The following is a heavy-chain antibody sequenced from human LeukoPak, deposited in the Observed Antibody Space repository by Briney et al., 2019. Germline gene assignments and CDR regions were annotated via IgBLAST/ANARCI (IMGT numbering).Heavy chain of an antibody. CDR1: GFTFSTYW. D-gene: IGHD1-26*01. CDR3: ARDNKWELLGNFDY. V-gene: IGHV3-7*01. Sequence: GGSLRLSCGASGFTFSTYWMGWVRQTPEKGLEWVADIKKDGSAKYYVDSVKGRFTISRDNAKNSLYLQMNSLRAEDTAVYYCARDNKWELLGNFDYWGQGTLVTVSS. J-gene: IGHJ4*02. CDR2: IKKDGSAK.